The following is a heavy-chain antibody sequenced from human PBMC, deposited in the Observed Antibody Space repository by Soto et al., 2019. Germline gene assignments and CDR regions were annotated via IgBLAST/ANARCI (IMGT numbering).Heavy chain of an antibody. CDR2: IWYDGSNK. Sequence: GGSLRLSCAASGFTFSSYGMHWVRQAPGKGLEWVAVIWYDGSNKYYADSVKGRFTISRDNSKNTLYLQVNSLRAEDTAVYYCARGPVWFGESLHYYGMDVWGQGTTVTVSS. J-gene: IGHJ6*02. CDR1: GFTFSSYG. V-gene: IGHV3-33*01. CDR3: ARGPVWFGESLHYYGMDV. D-gene: IGHD3-10*01.